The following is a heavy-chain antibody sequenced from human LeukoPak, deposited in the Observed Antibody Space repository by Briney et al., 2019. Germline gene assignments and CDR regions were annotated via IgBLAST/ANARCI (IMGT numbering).Heavy chain of an antibody. CDR2: INTDNGNT. V-gene: IGHV1-18*01. D-gene: IGHD2-21*02. Sequence: ASVKVSCKASGYTFTSYGISWVRQAPGQRPEWMGWINTDNGNTKYAQKFQGRVIMTTDTSTSTAYMELSSLRSDDTAVYYCARKGCTGDCYRFDPWGQGTLVTVSS. J-gene: IGHJ5*02. CDR3: ARKGCTGDCYRFDP. CDR1: GYTFTSYG.